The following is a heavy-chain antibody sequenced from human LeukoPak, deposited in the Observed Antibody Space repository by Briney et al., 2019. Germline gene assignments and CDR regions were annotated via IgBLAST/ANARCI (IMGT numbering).Heavy chain of an antibody. J-gene: IGHJ4*02. V-gene: IGHV3-74*01. CDR1: GFTFSSYW. Sequence: QPGGSLRLSCAASGFTFSSYWMHWVRQAPGKGLVWVSRINSDGSSTSYADSVKGRFTISRDNAKNTLYLQMNSLRAEDTAVNYCASGGTMVRGVIFYWGQGTLVTVSS. D-gene: IGHD3-10*01. CDR3: ASGGTMVRGVIFY. CDR2: INSDGSST.